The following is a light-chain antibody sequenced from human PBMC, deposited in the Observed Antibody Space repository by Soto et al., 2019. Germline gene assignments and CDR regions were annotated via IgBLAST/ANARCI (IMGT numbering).Light chain of an antibody. V-gene: IGKV1-33*01. Sequence: EIQMTQSPSSLSASVGDRVTITCQASQDISNYLNWYQQKPGKAPKLLIYDASNLETGVPSRFSGSGSGTHFTFTISSLQPEDIAIYYCQQYGYLPRGLTFGGGTKVEIK. CDR3: QQYGYLPRGLT. J-gene: IGKJ4*01. CDR1: QDISNY. CDR2: DAS.